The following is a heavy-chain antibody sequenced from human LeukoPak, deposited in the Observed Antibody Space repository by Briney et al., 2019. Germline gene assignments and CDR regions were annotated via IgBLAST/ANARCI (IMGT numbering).Heavy chain of an antibody. CDR2: IYHSGST. CDR1: GYSVSSGYY. V-gene: IGHV4-38-2*02. Sequence: SETLSLTCAVSGYSVSSGYYWGWIRQPPGKGLEWIGSIYHSGSTYYNPSLKSRVTISVDTSKNQFPLKLSSVTAADTAVYYCARDRAGKGYFDYWGQGTLVTVSS. D-gene: IGHD6-19*01. J-gene: IGHJ4*02. CDR3: ARDRAGKGYFDY.